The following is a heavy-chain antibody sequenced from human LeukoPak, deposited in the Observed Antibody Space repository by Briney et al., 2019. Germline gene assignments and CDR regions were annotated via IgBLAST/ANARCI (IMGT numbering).Heavy chain of an antibody. CDR2: IKQDGSEK. V-gene: IGHV3-7*05. J-gene: IGHJ4*02. CDR3: ARAARSFEY. CDR1: GFTFSSYW. D-gene: IGHD6-6*01. Sequence: GGSLRLSCEASGFTFSSYWMSWVRQAPGKGLEWVANIKQDGSEKYYVDSVKGRFTNSRDNAKNSLYLQMNSLRAEDTAVYSCARAARSFEYWGQGTLVTVSS.